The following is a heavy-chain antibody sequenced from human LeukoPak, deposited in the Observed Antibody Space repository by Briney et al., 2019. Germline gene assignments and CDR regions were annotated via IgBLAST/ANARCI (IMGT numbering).Heavy chain of an antibody. Sequence: GGSLRLSCAASGFTFSGYWMHWDRQAPGKGLVWVARISTDGSYTSYADCVKGRFTISRDNAKNTVYLQMSSLRAEDTAIYYCARICSTTDCLISAWGQGTLVTVSS. V-gene: IGHV3-74*01. D-gene: IGHD2-2*01. CDR1: GFTFSGYW. J-gene: IGHJ4*02. CDR2: ISTDGSYT. CDR3: ARICSTTDCLISA.